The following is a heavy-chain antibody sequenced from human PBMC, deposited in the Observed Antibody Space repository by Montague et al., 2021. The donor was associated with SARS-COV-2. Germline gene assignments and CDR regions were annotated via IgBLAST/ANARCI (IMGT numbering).Heavy chain of an antibody. CDR3: ARYGSYFEH. CDR1: GGSITNYY. J-gene: IGHJ4*02. D-gene: IGHD1-26*01. CDR2: IYYDGST. V-gene: IGHV4-59*03. Sequence: SETLSLTYTVSGGSITNYYWSWIRQPPGRGLEWIGYIYYDGSTNYNPSLKSRVTMSVDSSKNQFSLRLSSVTAADTAVYYCARYGSYFEHWGQGTLVTVSS.